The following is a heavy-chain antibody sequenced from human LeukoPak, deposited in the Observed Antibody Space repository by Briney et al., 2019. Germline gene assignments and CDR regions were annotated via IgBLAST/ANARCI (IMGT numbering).Heavy chain of an antibody. Sequence: SETLSLTCTVSGGSISISNYYWGWVRQPPGKGLEWIGTIYYSGNTYYTPSLKSRVTISVDTSKNQFSLRLSSVTAADTAVYFCMRHEEEDGYNAKPFDFWGQGTLVTVSS. J-gene: IGHJ4*02. V-gene: IGHV4-39*01. CDR1: GGSISISNYY. CDR3: MRHEEEDGYNAKPFDF. CDR2: IYYSGNT. D-gene: IGHD5-24*01.